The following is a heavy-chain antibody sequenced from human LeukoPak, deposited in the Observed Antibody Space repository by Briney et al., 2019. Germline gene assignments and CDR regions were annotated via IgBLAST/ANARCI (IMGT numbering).Heavy chain of an antibody. CDR2: ISGSGGST. V-gene: IGHV3-23*01. CDR3: AKDYEYFQH. Sequence: GGSLRLSCAASGFTFDDYTMHWVRHAPGKGLEWVSAISGSGGSTYYADSVKGRFTISRDNSKNTLYLQMNSLRAEDTAVYYCAKDYEYFQHWGQGTLVTVSS. J-gene: IGHJ1*01. CDR1: GFTFDDYT.